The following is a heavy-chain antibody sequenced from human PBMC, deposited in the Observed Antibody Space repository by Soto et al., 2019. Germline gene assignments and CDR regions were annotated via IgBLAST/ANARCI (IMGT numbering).Heavy chain of an antibody. V-gene: IGHV4-59*01. D-gene: IGHD3-10*01. CDR2: IYYSGST. J-gene: IGHJ5*02. CDR3: ARDHAENYYGSGGLWFDP. Sequence: SETLSLTCTVSGGSISSYYWSWFRQPPGKGLEWIGYIYYSGSTNYNPSLKSRVTISVDTSKNQFSLKLSSVTAADTAVYYCARDHAENYYGSGGLWFDPWGQGTLVTVSS. CDR1: GGSISSYY.